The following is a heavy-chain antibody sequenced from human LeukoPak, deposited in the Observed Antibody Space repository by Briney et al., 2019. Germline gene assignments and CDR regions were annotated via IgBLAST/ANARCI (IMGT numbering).Heavy chain of an antibody. Sequence: GGSLRLSCTASGLTVSSNHMSWVRQAPGKGLEWVSVIYSGGITYYADSVKGRFTISRDNSKNTLYLQMNSLRAEDTAVYYCARETAANQGFDPWGQGTLVTVPS. CDR3: ARETAANQGFDP. J-gene: IGHJ5*02. D-gene: IGHD5-18*01. CDR2: IYSGGIT. CDR1: GLTVSSNH. V-gene: IGHV3-66*01.